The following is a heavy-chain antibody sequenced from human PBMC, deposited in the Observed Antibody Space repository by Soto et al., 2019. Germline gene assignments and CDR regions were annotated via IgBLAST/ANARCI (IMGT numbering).Heavy chain of an antibody. CDR3: ARGAYYYDSSGLSY. V-gene: IGHV3-48*01. CDR1: GFTFSSYS. CDR2: ISSSSSTI. Sequence: EVQLVESGGGLVQPGGSLRLSCAASGFTFSSYSMNWVRQAPGKGLEWVSYISSSSSTIYYADSVKGRFTISRDNAXNPRYLQMNSLRAEDTAVYYCARGAYYYDSSGLSYWGQGTLVTVSS. D-gene: IGHD3-22*01. J-gene: IGHJ4*02.